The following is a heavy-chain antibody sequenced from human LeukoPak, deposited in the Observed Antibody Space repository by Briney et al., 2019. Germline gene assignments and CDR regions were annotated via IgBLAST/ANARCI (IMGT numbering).Heavy chain of an antibody. CDR2: IIPIFGTA. CDR1: GGTFSSYA. V-gene: IGHV1-69*05. J-gene: IGHJ4*02. CDR3: ATGDSFDY. Sequence: SVKVSCKASGGTFSSYALSWVRQSPGQGLEWMGGIIPIFGTANNAQKFQGRVTITTDESTSTDYMELSSLRSEDTAVYYCATGDSFDYWGQGTLVTVSS. D-gene: IGHD7-27*01.